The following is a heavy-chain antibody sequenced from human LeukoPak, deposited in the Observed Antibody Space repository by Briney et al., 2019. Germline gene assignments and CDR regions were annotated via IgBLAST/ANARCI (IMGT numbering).Heavy chain of an antibody. Sequence: ASVKVSCKVSGYTLTELSMHWVRQAPGKGLEWMGGFDPEDGETIYAQKFQGRVTMTEDTSTDTAYMELSSLRSEDTAVYYCARDNYSPKGNYYYYMDVWGKGTTVTVSS. D-gene: IGHD4-11*01. CDR3: ARDNYSPKGNYYYYMDV. CDR2: FDPEDGET. CDR1: GYTLTELS. V-gene: IGHV1-24*01. J-gene: IGHJ6*03.